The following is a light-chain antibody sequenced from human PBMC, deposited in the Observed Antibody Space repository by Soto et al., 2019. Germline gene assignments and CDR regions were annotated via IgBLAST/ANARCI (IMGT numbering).Light chain of an antibody. J-gene: IGKJ4*01. CDR2: DAS. CDR1: QSISSW. CDR3: QQYNIYPLT. Sequence: DIQMTQSPSTLSASVGDRVTITCRASQSISSWLAWYQQKPGKAPKLLIYDASSLEGGVPPRFSGSGSGTEFTLTISSLQPDDFGTYYCQQYNIYPLTFGGGTKVEIK. V-gene: IGKV1-5*01.